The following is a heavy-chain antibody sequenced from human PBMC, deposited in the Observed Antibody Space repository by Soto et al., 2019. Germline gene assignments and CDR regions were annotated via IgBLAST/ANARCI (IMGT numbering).Heavy chain of an antibody. CDR1: GYTFTSYG. D-gene: IGHD1-26*01. J-gene: IGHJ4*02. V-gene: IGHV1-18*01. CDR2: ISAYNGD. Sequence: QVQLVQSGAEVKKPGASVKVSCKASGYTFTSYGLSWVRQAPGQGLEWMGWISAYNGDTQKFQGRVTVTTDTSTSTAYMELRSLRSDDTAVYYCARVGSYCFGFDYWGQGTLVTVSS. CDR3: ARVGSYCFGFDY.